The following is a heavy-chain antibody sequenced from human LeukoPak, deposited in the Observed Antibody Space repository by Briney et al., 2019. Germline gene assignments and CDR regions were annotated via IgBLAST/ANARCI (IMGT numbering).Heavy chain of an antibody. Sequence: GGSLRLSCAASGFTFSSYAMSWVRQAPGKGLEWVSAISGSGGSTYYADSVKGRFTISRDNSKNTLYLQMNSLRAEDTAVYYCAKLLPWYCSSTSCYKEGYDWFDPWGQGTLVTVSS. CDR3: AKLLPWYCSSTSCYKEGYDWFDP. CDR2: ISGSGGST. V-gene: IGHV3-23*01. CDR1: GFTFSSYA. D-gene: IGHD2-2*02. J-gene: IGHJ5*02.